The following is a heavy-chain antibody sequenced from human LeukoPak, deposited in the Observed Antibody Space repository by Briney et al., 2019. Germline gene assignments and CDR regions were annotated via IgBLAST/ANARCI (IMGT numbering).Heavy chain of an antibody. CDR1: GYTSIDYY. Sequence: GASVKVSCKASGYTSIDYYIYWVRQAPGQGLEWMGWIDPDGGGTNYAQKFRGRVTTTSDTSTNTADMELSRLTSDDTATYYCARDLARSGLYGMDVWGQGTTITVSS. V-gene: IGHV1-2*02. J-gene: IGHJ6*02. CDR2: IDPDGGGT. D-gene: IGHD2-15*01. CDR3: ARDLARSGLYGMDV.